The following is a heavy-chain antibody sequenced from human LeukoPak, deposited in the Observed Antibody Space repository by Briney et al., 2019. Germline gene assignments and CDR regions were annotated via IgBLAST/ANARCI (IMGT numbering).Heavy chain of an antibody. CDR2: IWYDGSNK. V-gene: IGHV3-33*08. D-gene: IGHD6-13*01. CDR3: ARVIAAAEDAFDI. J-gene: IGHJ3*02. CDR1: GFTFSSYG. Sequence: GRSLRLSCAASGFTFSSYGMHWVRQAPGKGLEWVAVIWYDGSNKYYADSVKGRFTISRDNSKNTLYLQMNSLRAEDTAVYYCARVIAAAEDAFDIWGQGTMVIVSS.